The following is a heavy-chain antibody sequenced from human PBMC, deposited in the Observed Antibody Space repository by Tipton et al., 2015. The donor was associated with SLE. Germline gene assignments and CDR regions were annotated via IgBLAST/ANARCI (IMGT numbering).Heavy chain of an antibody. CDR2: INHSGRT. Sequence: TLSLTCTVSGGSIGSYYWSWIRQPPGKGLEWIGEINHSGRTNYNPSLKSRVTISVDTSKNQFSLKLSSVTAADTAVYYCARVRSDLRSSSWDQGFDYWGQGTLVTVSS. CDR1: GGSIGSYY. V-gene: IGHV4-34*01. D-gene: IGHD6-13*01. CDR3: ARVRSDLRSSSWDQGFDY. J-gene: IGHJ4*02.